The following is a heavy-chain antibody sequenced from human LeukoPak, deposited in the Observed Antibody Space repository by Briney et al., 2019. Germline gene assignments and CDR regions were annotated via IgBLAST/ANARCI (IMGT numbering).Heavy chain of an antibody. D-gene: IGHD2-15*01. Sequence: PSETLSLTCTVSGGSVNSGDYYWSWIRQPPGKGLEWIGYIYYSGSTKYNPSLKSRVTISIDTSKNQFSLKLSSVTAADTAVYYCARVGYCSGGSCYLYYYYYGMDVWGQGTTVTVSS. CDR2: IYYSGST. J-gene: IGHJ6*02. V-gene: IGHV4-61*08. CDR1: GGSVNSGDYY. CDR3: ARVGYCSGGSCYLYYYYYGMDV.